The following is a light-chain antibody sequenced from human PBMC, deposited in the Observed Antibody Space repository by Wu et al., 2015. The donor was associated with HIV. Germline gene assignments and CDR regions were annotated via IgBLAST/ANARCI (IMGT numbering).Light chain of an antibody. J-gene: IGKJ1*01. Sequence: AIQMTQSPSSLSASVGDRVTITCRASQAIKNDLGWYQQKPGKAPKLLIYAASTLHSGVPSRFSASGSGTDFTLTISSLQPEDFATYYCLQYNTYSGTFGQGTKVEIK. CDR3: LQYNTYSGT. V-gene: IGKV1-6*01. CDR2: AAS. CDR1: QAIKND.